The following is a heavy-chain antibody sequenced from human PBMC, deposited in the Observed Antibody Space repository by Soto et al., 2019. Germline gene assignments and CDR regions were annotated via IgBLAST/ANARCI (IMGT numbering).Heavy chain of an antibody. J-gene: IGHJ6*02. D-gene: IGHD6-19*01. V-gene: IGHV3-9*01. CDR1: GLTFDDYV. CDR3: AKDMVVKSEQWLMDV. CDR2: ISWNSGSI. Sequence: GGSLRLSCAASGLTFDDYVMHWVRQAPGKGLEWVSGISWNSGSIGYADSVKGRFTISRDNAKNSLYLQMNSLRAEDTALYYCAKDMVVKSEQWLMDVWGQGTTVTVSS.